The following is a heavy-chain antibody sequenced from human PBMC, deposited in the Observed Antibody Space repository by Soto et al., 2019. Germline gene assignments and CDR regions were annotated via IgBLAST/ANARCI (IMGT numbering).Heavy chain of an antibody. CDR3: ARGSSTVRGVTVTVTNFDY. J-gene: IGHJ4*02. V-gene: IGHV3-11*06. Sequence: QVHLVESGGGLVKPGGSLRISCAGSGFNFNDYYMNWIRQTPGKGLEWISYISSSSSDTNYADSVKGRFTISRDNATNSLYLQMHSLRAEDTAVYYCARGSSTVRGVTVTVTNFDYWGQGTLVTVSS. D-gene: IGHD3-10*01. CDR1: GFNFNDYY. CDR2: ISSSSSDT.